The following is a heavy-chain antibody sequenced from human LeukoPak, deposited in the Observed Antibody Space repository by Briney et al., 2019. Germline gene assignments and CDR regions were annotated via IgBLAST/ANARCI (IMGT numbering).Heavy chain of an antibody. D-gene: IGHD3-22*01. Sequence: GGSLRLSCAASGFTFDDFGLSWVRQAPGKGLEWVSAISGSGGSTYYADSVKGRFTISRDNSKNTLYLQMNSLRAEDTAVYYCAKESRPYYYDSSGYYYWGQGTLVTVSS. J-gene: IGHJ4*02. V-gene: IGHV3-23*01. CDR1: GFTFDDFG. CDR3: AKESRPYYYDSSGYYY. CDR2: ISGSGGST.